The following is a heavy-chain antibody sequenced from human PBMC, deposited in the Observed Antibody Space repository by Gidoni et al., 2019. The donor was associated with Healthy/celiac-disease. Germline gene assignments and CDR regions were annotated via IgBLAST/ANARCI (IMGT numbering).Heavy chain of an antibody. CDR2: VWYDGSNK. J-gene: IGHJ4*02. Sequence: QVQLVESGGGVVQPGMSLRLSCAASGFTFSNYGMGGVRQAPGKGLEWVAVVWYDGSNKYEADSVKGRFTISRDNSRNTLYLQMNSLRVEDTAVYYCATWRGRGGWSDYWGQGTLVTVSS. V-gene: IGHV3-33*01. CDR1: GFTFSNYG. D-gene: IGHD6-19*01. CDR3: ATWRGRGGWSDY.